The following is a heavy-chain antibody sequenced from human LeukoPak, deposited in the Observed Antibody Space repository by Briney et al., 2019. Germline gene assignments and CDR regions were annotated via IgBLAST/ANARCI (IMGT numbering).Heavy chain of an antibody. D-gene: IGHD4-11*01. J-gene: IGHJ6*02. CDR2: IYYSGST. V-gene: IGHV4-59*01. CDR1: GGSISSYY. Sequence: SETLSLTCTVSGGSISSYYWSWIRQPPGKGLEWIGYIYYSGSTNYNPSLKSRVTISVDMSKNQFSLKLSSVTAADTAVYYCARGTTVTTSGMDVWGQGTTVTVSS. CDR3: ARGTTVTTSGMDV.